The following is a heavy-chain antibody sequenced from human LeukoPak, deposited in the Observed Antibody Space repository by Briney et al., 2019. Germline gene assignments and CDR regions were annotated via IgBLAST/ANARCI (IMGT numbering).Heavy chain of an antibody. CDR2: ISWNSGSI. J-gene: IGHJ4*02. V-gene: IGHV3-9*01. Sequence: GRSLRLSCAASGFTFDDYAMHWVRQAPGKGLEWVSGISWNSGSIGYADSVKGRFTISRDNAKNSLYLQMNSLRAEDTALYYCAKYTNYYGSGWGYFDYWGQGTLVTVSS. D-gene: IGHD3-10*01. CDR1: GFTFDDYA. CDR3: AKYTNYYGSGWGYFDY.